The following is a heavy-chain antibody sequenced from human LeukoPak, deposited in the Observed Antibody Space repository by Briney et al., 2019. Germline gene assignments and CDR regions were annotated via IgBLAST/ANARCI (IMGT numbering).Heavy chain of an antibody. Sequence: PPGGSLSLSCAGSGFSFSNYWMSWVRPAPGKGLEWVANIKQDGSDKYYVDSVKGRFTISRDNTKDSLYLQMNSLRAEDTAVYYCARDPRSSGYSIFDYWGQGTLVTVSS. CDR2: IKQDGSDK. CDR1: GFSFSNYW. V-gene: IGHV3-7*01. J-gene: IGHJ4*02. CDR3: ARDPRSSGYSIFDY. D-gene: IGHD3-22*01.